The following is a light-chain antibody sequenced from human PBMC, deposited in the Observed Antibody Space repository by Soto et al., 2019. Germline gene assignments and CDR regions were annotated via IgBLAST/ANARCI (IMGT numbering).Light chain of an antibody. CDR1: QTLLHSNGYTN. CDR3: MQGLRPMYT. V-gene: IGKV2-28*01. CDR2: LGS. J-gene: IGKJ2*01. Sequence: IALTQSPLSLSVTPGEPASISCRSSQTLLHSNGYTNLNWYLQKPGQSPQLLIYLGSNRASGVPDRFSGGGSGTDFTLKINRVQAEDVGVFYCMQGLRPMYTFGQGTKLEIK.